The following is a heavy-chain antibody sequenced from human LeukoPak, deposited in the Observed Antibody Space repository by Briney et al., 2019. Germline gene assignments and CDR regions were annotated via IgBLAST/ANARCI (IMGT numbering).Heavy chain of an antibody. CDR3: ARGVEPLAANTLAY. CDR2: LYSDGNT. CDR1: GFTVITND. D-gene: IGHD1-14*01. J-gene: IGHJ4*02. Sequence: PGGSLRLSCAASGFTVITNDMTWVRQAPGKGLEWVSVLYSDGNTKYAHSVQGRFTISRHNSKNTLYLEMNSLSPDDTAVYYCARGVEPLAANTLAYWGQGTLVTVSS. V-gene: IGHV3-53*01.